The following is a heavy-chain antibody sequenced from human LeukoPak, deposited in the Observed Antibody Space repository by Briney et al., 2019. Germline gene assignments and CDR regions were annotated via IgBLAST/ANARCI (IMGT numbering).Heavy chain of an antibody. D-gene: IGHD3-9*01. CDR3: AKFRGQDYDILTGYLDY. V-gene: IGHV3-23*01. CDR2: ISGRGGST. J-gene: IGHJ4*02. Sequence: PGGTLRLSCAASGFTFSSYGMSWVRQAPGKGLEWVSGISGRGGSTYYADSVKGRFTISRDNSKNTLYLQMNSLRAEDTAVYYCAKFRGQDYDILTGYLDYWGQGTLVTVSS. CDR1: GFTFSSYG.